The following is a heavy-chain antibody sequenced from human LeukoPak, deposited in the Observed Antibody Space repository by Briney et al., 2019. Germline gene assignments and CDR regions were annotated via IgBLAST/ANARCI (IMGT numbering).Heavy chain of an antibody. CDR2: IIPIFGTA. V-gene: IGHV1-69*05. CDR3: ALPADGQLWSLHDAFDI. CDR1: GCTFSSYA. Sequence: SSGKVSCKASGCTFSSYAISWVRQAPGQGLEWMGRIIPIFGTANYAQKFQGRVTITTDESTSTAYMELSSLRSEDTAVYYCALPADGQLWSLHDAFDIGGQGTMVTVSS. J-gene: IGHJ3*02. D-gene: IGHD5-18*01.